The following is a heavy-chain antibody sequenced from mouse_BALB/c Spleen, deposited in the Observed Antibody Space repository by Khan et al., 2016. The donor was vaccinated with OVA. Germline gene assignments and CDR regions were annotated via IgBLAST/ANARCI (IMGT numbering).Heavy chain of an antibody. D-gene: IGHD1-1*01. CDR1: GYTFINYW. V-gene: IGHV1-7*01. CDR3: ARRDLRWYFDY. Sequence: QVQLKESGAELAKPGASVKMSCKASGYTFINYWILWVKQRPGQGLEWIGYINPSTGYTEYNQNFKDKATLTADKSSSTAYMQLSSLTSEDSAVYYCARRDLRWYFDYGGQGTTLTVSS. CDR2: INPSTGYT. J-gene: IGHJ2*01.